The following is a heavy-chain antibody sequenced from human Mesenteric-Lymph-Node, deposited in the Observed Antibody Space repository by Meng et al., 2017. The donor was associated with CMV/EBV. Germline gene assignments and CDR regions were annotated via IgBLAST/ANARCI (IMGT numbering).Heavy chain of an antibody. CDR3: ARLPAAIESYYYYGMDV. Sequence: ASVKVSCKASGYTFISYGISWVRQAPGQGLEWMGWISGYNGDTNYAQRLQGRVTMTTDTSTSTAYMDLRSLRSDDAAVYYCARLPAAIESYYYYGMDVWGQGTTVTVSS. D-gene: IGHD2-2*02. CDR1: GYTFISYG. CDR2: ISGYNGDT. V-gene: IGHV1-18*01. J-gene: IGHJ6*02.